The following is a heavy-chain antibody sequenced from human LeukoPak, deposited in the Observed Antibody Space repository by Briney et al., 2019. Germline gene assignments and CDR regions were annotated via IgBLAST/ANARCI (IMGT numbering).Heavy chain of an antibody. J-gene: IGHJ1*01. D-gene: IGHD3-22*01. CDR2: IIPIFGTA. V-gene: IGHV1-69*13. CDR1: GGTFISYA. Sequence: ASVKVSCKASGGTFISYAISWVRQAPGQGLEWMGGIIPIFGTANYAQKFQGRVTITADESTSTAYMELSSLRSEDTAVYYCARDGYYYDSSGYGEYFQHWGQGTLVTVSS. CDR3: ARDGYYYDSSGYGEYFQH.